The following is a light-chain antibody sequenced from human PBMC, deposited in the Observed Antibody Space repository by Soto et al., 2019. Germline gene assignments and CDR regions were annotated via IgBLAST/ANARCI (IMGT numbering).Light chain of an antibody. Sequence: QPVLTQSSSASASLGSSVKLTCTLSSGHSSYNIAWHQQQPGKAPRYLMKLEGSGSYNKGSGVPDRFSGSSSGADRYLTISNLQSEDEADYYCETWDGYVVFGGGTQLTVL. V-gene: IGLV4-60*03. CDR1: SGHSSYN. CDR2: LEGSGSY. CDR3: ETWDGYVV. J-gene: IGLJ2*01.